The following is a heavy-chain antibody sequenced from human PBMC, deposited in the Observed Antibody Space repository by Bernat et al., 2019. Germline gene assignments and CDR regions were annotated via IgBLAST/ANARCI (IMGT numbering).Heavy chain of an antibody. CDR2: IWYDGSNK. V-gene: IGHV3-33*08. Sequence: VQLVETGGGLIQPGGSLRLSCAASGFIVSSNYMSWVRQAPGKGLEWVAVIWYDGSNKYYADSVKGRFTISRDNSKNTLYLQMNSLRAEDTAVYYCARDSLDSSSWWINYGMDVCGQGTMVTVSS. CDR1: GFIVSSNY. CDR3: ARDSLDSSSWWINYGMDV. J-gene: IGHJ6*02. D-gene: IGHD6-13*01.